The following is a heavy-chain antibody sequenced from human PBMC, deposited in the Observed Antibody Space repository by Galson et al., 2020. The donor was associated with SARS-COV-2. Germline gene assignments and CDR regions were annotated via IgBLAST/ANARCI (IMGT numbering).Heavy chain of an antibody. CDR2: LHSTGLT. V-gene: IGHV3-53*01. J-gene: IGHJ6*02. CDR3: ARGGRGSGTFYFSVVDV. D-gene: IGHD3-10*01. CDR1: GLNVTTNY. Sequence: GESLKISCAVSGLNVTTNYMNWVRQAPGKGLEWVSVLHSTGLTYYSDPVKGRFTISRDNSRNTLYLQMNNLRAEDTAVYYCARGGRGSGTFYFSVVDVGGRGTTLTGSS.